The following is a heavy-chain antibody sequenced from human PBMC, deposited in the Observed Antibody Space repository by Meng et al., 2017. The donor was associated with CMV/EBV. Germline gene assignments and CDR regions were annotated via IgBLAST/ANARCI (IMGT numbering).Heavy chain of an antibody. Sequence: PETLSLTCAVYGGSFSGYYWSWIRQPPGKGLEWIGEINHSGSTNYNPSLKSRVTISVDTSKNQFSLKLSSVTAADTAVYYCARGSGYSYGYYYYYYGMDVWGQGTTVTVSS. CDR3: ARGSGYSYGYYYYYYGMDV. D-gene: IGHD5-18*01. J-gene: IGHJ6*02. V-gene: IGHV4-34*01. CDR1: GGSFSGYY. CDR2: INHSGST.